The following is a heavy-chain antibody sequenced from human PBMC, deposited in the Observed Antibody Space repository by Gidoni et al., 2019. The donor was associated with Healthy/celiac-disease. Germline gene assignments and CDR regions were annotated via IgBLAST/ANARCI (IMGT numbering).Heavy chain of an antibody. Sequence: EVQLVESGGGLVQPGRSLRLSCAASGFTFDDYAMHWVRQAPGKGLEWVSCISWNSGSIGYADSVKGRFTISRDNAKNSLYLQMNSLRAEDTALYYCAKSSGYYYGMDVWGQGTTVTVSS. CDR2: ISWNSGSI. J-gene: IGHJ6*02. CDR3: AKSSGYYYGMDV. V-gene: IGHV3-9*01. CDR1: GFTFDDYA.